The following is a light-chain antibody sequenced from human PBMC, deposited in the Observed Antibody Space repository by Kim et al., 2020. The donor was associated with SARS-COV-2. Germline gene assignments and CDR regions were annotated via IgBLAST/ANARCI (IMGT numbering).Light chain of an antibody. CDR3: SSYAGSNKMV. Sequence: GQSVTNACTGPGGDVSGLNYVSPYQQHPGTTPTLMIFVVSTRRSGVPDRFSGSKAGNTTSLTVSGLQAEDEADYYCSSYAGSNKMVFGGGTQLTVL. CDR1: GGDVSGLNY. CDR2: VVS. V-gene: IGLV2-8*01. J-gene: IGLJ2*01.